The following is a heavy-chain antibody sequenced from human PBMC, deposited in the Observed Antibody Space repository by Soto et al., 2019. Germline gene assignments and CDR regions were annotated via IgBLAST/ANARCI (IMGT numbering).Heavy chain of an antibody. D-gene: IGHD3-22*01. Sequence: GGSLRLSCAASGFTFSSYEMNWVRQAPGKGLEWVSYISSSGSTIYYPDSVKGRFTISRDNAKNSLYLQMNSLRAEDTAVYYCAKDIHYYDSSGYAFDIWGQGTMVTVSS. CDR3: AKDIHYYDSSGYAFDI. V-gene: IGHV3-48*03. J-gene: IGHJ3*02. CDR2: ISSSGSTI. CDR1: GFTFSSYE.